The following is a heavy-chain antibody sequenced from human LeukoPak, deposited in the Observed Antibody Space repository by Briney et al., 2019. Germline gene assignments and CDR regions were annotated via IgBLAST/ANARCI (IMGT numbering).Heavy chain of an antibody. CDR3: AKEYCSGGSCYFLPAFDY. D-gene: IGHD2-15*01. CDR1: GFTFSSYA. V-gene: IGHV3-23*01. J-gene: IGHJ4*02. CDR2: ITGSGGST. Sequence: GGSLRLSCAASGFTFSSYAMSWVRQAPGKGLERVSIITGSGGSTYYTDSVKGRFTISRDNFKNTLYLQMNSLRAEDTAVYYCAKEYCSGGSCYFLPAFDYWGQGTLVTVSS.